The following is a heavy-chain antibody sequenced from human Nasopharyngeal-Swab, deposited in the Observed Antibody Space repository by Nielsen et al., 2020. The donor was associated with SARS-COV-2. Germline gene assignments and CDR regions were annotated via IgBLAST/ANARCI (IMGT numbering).Heavy chain of an antibody. CDR3: AKCSRTYCYTKYYMDV. D-gene: IGHD2-2*02. V-gene: IGHV3-30*18. CDR1: GFTFSSYG. CDR2: ISYDGSQK. J-gene: IGHJ6*03. Sequence: GESLKISCAASGFTFSSYGMHWVRQAPGKGLEGVAVISYDGSQKYYADSVKGRFTMSRDKSKDTLYLQMNSLRAEDTAVYYCAKCSRTYCYTKYYMDVWGKGTTVTVSS.